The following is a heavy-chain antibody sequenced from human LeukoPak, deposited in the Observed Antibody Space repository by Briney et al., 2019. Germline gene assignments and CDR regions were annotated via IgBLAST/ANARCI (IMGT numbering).Heavy chain of an antibody. CDR2: IYYSGST. J-gene: IGHJ4*02. D-gene: IGHD6-19*01. V-gene: IGHV4-59*01. Sequence: PSETLSLTCTVSGGSISSYYWSWIRQPPGKGLEWIGYIYYSGSTNYNPSLKSRVTISVDTSKNQFSLKLSSVTAADTAVYYCARESREYSSGFDYWGQGTLVTVSS. CDR1: GGSISSYY. CDR3: ARESREYSSGFDY.